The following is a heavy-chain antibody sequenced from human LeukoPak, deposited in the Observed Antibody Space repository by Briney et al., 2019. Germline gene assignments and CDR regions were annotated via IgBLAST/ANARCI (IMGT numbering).Heavy chain of an antibody. J-gene: IGHJ6*02. CDR1: GYTFTSYY. V-gene: IGHV1-46*01. Sequence: GASVKVSFKASGYTFTSYYMHWVRQAPGQGLEWMGIINPSGGSTSYAQKFQGRVTMTRDTSTSTVYMELSSLRSEDTAVYYCAREAVVVVAATRPTYYYYGMDVWGQGTTVTVSS. CDR2: INPSGGST. D-gene: IGHD2-15*01. CDR3: AREAVVVVAATRPTYYYYGMDV.